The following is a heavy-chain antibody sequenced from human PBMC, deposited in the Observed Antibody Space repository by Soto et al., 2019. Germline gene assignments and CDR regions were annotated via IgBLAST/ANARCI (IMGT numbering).Heavy chain of an antibody. Sequence: SVKVSCKASGGTFSSYTISWVRQAPGQGLEWMGRIIPILGIANYAQKFQGRVTITADTSTSTVYMELSSLRSEDTAVYYCARAGDSNCLLFWFDPWGQGTLVTVSS. CDR1: GGTFSSYT. D-gene: IGHD4-4*01. CDR2: IIPILGIA. V-gene: IGHV1-69*02. J-gene: IGHJ5*02. CDR3: ARAGDSNCLLFWFDP.